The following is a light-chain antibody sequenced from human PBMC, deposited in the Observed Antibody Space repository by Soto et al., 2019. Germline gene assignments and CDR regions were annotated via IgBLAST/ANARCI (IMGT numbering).Light chain of an antibody. J-gene: IGLJ2*01. CDR3: QSYDSSLSGSVV. CDR2: DNS. Sequence: QAVVTQPPSVSGAPGQRVTISCTGTISNIGAGYDVHWYQQLPGTAPKLLIYDNSNRPSGVPDRFSGSKSGTSASLAITGLQAEDEADYYCQSYDSSLSGSVVFGGGTKLTVL. V-gene: IGLV1-40*01. CDR1: ISNIGAGYD.